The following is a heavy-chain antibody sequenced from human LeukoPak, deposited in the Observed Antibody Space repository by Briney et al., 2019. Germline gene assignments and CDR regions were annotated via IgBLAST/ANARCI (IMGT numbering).Heavy chain of an antibody. CDR3: ARGRRWLRPHYFDH. D-gene: IGHD5-12*01. Sequence: SETLSLTCAVYGGSFSGYYWSWIRQPPGKGLEWIGEINHSGSTNYNPSLKSRVTISVDTSKNQFSLKLSSVTAADTAVYYCARGRRWLRPHYFDHWGQGTLVTVSS. CDR1: GGSFSGYY. CDR2: INHSGST. J-gene: IGHJ4*02. V-gene: IGHV4-34*01.